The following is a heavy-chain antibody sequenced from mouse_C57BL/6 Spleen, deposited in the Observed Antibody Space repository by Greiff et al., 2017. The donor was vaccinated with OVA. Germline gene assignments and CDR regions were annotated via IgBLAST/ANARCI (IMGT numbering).Heavy chain of an antibody. CDR1: GYTFTDYE. CDR3: TRSRD. V-gene: IGHV1-15*01. J-gene: IGHJ3*01. Sequence: VKLLESGAELVRPGASVTLSCKASGYTFTDYEMHWVKQTPVHGLEWIGAIDPETGGTAYNQKFKGKAILTADKSSSTAYMELRSLTSEDSAVYYCTRSRDWGQGTLVTVSA. CDR2: IDPETGGT.